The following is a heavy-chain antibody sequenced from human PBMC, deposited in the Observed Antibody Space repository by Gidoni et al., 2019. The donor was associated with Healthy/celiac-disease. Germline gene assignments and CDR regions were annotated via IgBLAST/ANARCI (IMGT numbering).Heavy chain of an antibody. CDR3: ARDAIRYFDWFSSYYYYGMDV. CDR2: IYSGGST. D-gene: IGHD3-9*01. V-gene: IGHV3-66*02. J-gene: IGHJ6*02. Sequence: EVQLVESGGGLVQPGGSLRLSCAASGFTVSSNYMSWVRQAPGKGLEWVSVIYSGGSTYYADSVKGRFTISRDNSKNTLYLQMNSLRAEDTAVYYCARDAIRYFDWFSSYYYYGMDVWGQGTTVTVSS. CDR1: GFTVSSNY.